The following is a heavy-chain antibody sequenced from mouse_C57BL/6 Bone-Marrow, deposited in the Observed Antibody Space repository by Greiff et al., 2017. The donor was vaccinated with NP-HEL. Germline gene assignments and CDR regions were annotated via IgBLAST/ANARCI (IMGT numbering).Heavy chain of an antibody. CDR3: ARDGDGSYWYFDV. Sequence: EVKLQESGGGLVKPGGSLKLSCAASGFTFSSYAMSWVRQTPEKRLEWVATISDGGSYTYYPDNVKGRFTISRDNAKNNLYLQMSHLKSEDTAMYYCARDGDGSYWYFDVWGTGTTVTVSS. V-gene: IGHV5-4*01. J-gene: IGHJ1*03. D-gene: IGHD1-1*01. CDR1: GFTFSSYA. CDR2: ISDGGSYT.